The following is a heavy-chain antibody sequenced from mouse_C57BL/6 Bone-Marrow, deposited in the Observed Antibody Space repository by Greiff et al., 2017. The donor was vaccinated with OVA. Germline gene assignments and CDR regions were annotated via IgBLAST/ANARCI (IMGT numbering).Heavy chain of an antibody. CDR2: IYPSDSET. Sequence: QVQLQQPGAELVRPWSSVKLSCKASGFSFTSYWVDWVKQRPGHGLEWIGNIYPSDSETHYNQKFKNKATLTVDKSSRTAYIQLSSLTSDDSAFYYCETDYWGQGTTLTVSS. CDR3: ETDY. V-gene: IGHV1-61*01. J-gene: IGHJ2*01. CDR1: GFSFTSYW.